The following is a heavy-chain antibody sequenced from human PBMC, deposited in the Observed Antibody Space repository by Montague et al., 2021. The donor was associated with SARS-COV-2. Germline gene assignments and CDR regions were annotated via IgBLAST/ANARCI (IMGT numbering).Heavy chain of an antibody. CDR3: SRPGVGSWDLDA. D-gene: IGHD3-10*01. J-gene: IGHJ5*02. CDR2: IYHSDNS. Sequence: SETLSLTCAVSGGSISANNWWTWVRQSPGKGLEWVGEIYHSDNSNFKASLRSRVTVSVDKTEKQFSLRMTSLTAADTAVYYCSRPGVGSWDLDAWGQGTPVTVSS. CDR1: GGSISANNW. V-gene: IGHV4/OR15-8*01.